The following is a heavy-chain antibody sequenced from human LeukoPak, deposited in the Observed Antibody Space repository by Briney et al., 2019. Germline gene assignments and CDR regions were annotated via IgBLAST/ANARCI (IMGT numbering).Heavy chain of an antibody. J-gene: IGHJ4*02. CDR1: GFTFSNSA. D-gene: IGHD4-11*01. Sequence: ASVKVSCKASGFTFSNSAVQWVRQARGQRLEWIGWIVVGRGNSNYAQKFQERVTITRDMSRSTAYMELSSLRSEDTAVYYCAADLPYSNYGPLDYWGQGTLVTVSS. V-gene: IGHV1-58*01. CDR2: IVVGRGNS. CDR3: AADLPYSNYGPLDY.